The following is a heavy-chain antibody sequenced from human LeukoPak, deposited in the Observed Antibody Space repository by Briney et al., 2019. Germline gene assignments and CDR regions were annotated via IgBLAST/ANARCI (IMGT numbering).Heavy chain of an antibody. Sequence: PSETLSLTCTVSGGSISSGGYYWSWLRQPPGKGLEWIGYIYHSGSTYYNPSLKSRVTISVDRSKNQFSLKLSSVTAADTAVYYRARVGKVGRIRKNYYYYYYMDVWGKGTTVTVSS. J-gene: IGHJ6*03. V-gene: IGHV4-30-2*01. CDR3: ARVGKVGRIRKNYYYYYYMDV. D-gene: IGHD1-14*01. CDR1: GGSISSGGYY. CDR2: IYHSGST.